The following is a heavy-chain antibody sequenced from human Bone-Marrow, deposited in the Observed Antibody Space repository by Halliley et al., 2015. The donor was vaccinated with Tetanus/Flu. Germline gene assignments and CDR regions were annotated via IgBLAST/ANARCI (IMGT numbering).Heavy chain of an antibody. J-gene: IGHJ6*02. V-gene: IGHV4-4*09. CDR2: MYATGNT. D-gene: IGHD2-15*01. Sequence: TLSLTCSVSGDSISSYYWSWVRQSPGRGLEWIASMYATGNTHYNPSLKSRVTISVDTSTSQFFLKVNSLTAADTAVYYCARGGEGVSGTLECSYYGMDVWGQGTTVTVSS. CDR3: ARGGEGVSGTLECSYYGMDV. CDR1: GDSISSYY.